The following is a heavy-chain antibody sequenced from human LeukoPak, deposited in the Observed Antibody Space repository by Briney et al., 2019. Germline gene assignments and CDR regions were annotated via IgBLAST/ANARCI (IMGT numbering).Heavy chain of an antibody. V-gene: IGHV3-48*03. CDR2: ISSSGSTI. J-gene: IGHJ6*03. Sequence: GGSLRLSCVASGFTFSSYEMNWVRQAPGKGLEWVSYISSSGSTIYYADSVKGRFTISRDNARNSLYLQMNSLRAEDTAVYFCAREQTGYRPPQLVRYYYMDVWGKGTTVTVSS. CDR3: AREQTGYRPPQLVRYYYMDV. D-gene: IGHD1-1*01. CDR1: GFTFSSYE.